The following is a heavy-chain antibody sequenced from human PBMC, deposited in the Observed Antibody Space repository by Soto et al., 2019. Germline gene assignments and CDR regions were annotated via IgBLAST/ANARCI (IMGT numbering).Heavy chain of an antibody. CDR1: GYILVNYG. CDR3: VMVDNYVTPTPQDV. Sequence: QFQLVQSGEEVKKPGPSVKVSCKASGYILVNYGIAWVRQAPGQGLEWMGWISPYTGNTHSATKVQGRLTMTTDTSTSTAYMDLGSLTSDDTAVYYCVMVDNYVTPTPQDVWGQGTTVTVSS. D-gene: IGHD3-16*01. V-gene: IGHV1-18*01. CDR2: ISPYTGNT. J-gene: IGHJ6*02.